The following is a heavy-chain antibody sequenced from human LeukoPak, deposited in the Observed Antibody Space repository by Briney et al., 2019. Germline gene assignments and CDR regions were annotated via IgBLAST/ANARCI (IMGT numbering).Heavy chain of an antibody. D-gene: IGHD2-2*02. Sequence: SETLSLTCTVSGGSGSRSSYYWGWIRQSPGKGLEWIGSIYYSGNTYYNPSLKSRVTISVDTSKNQFSLKLSSVTAADTAVYYCVRRGRYCTGANCYTGYFQHWGQGTLVTVSS. CDR3: VRRGRYCTGANCYTGYFQH. CDR1: GGSGSRSSYY. V-gene: IGHV4-39*01. J-gene: IGHJ1*01. CDR2: IYYSGNT.